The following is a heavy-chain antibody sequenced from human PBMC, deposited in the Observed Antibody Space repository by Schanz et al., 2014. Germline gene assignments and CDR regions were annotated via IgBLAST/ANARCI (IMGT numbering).Heavy chain of an antibody. V-gene: IGHV3-33*06. CDR1: GFTFSSYG. CDR2: IWYDGSNK. J-gene: IGHJ6*02. Sequence: QVQLVESGGGVVQPGRSLRLSCAASGFTFSSYGMHWVRQAPGKGLEWVAVIWYDGSNKDYADSVKGRFTISRDNSKNMLYLQMNSLRVEDTAVYYCAKDDTQVNGMDVWGQGTTVTVSS. CDR3: AKDDTQVNGMDV.